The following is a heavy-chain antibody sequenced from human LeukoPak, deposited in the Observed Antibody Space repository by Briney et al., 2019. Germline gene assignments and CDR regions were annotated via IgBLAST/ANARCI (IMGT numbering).Heavy chain of an antibody. J-gene: IGHJ3*02. CDR3: ARDLGIARLAFDI. CDR2: IYYSGST. CDR1: GGSISSYY. D-gene: IGHD1-26*01. Sequence: SETLSLXCTVSGGSISSYYWSWIRQPPGKGLEWIGYIYYSGSTNYNPSLKSRVTISVDTSKNQFSLKLSSVTAADTAVYYCARDLGIARLAFDIWGQGTMVTVSS. V-gene: IGHV4-59*01.